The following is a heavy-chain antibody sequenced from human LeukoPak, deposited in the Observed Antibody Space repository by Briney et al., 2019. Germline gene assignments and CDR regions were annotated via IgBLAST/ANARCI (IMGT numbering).Heavy chain of an antibody. CDR3: AREMGGSGSLDY. Sequence: TGGSLRLSCAASGFTFSSYAMHRFRQAPGKGLEWVAVISYDGSNKYYADSVKGRFTISRDNSKNTLYLQMNSLRAEDTAVYYCAREMGGSGSLDYWGQGTLVTVSS. CDR1: GFTFSSYA. CDR2: ISYDGSNK. V-gene: IGHV3-30-3*01. J-gene: IGHJ4*02. D-gene: IGHD3-10*01.